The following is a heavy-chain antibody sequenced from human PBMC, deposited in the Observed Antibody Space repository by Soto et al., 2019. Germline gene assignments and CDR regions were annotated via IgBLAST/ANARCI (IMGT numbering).Heavy chain of an antibody. CDR3: ASSPYCSSTSCYFFDP. Sequence: ASVKVSCKASGYTFTSYAMHWVRQAPGQRLEWMGWINPVNGNAKYAQKFQGRVTITADESTSTAYMELSSLRSEDTAVYYCASSPYCSSTSCYFFDPWGQGTLVTVSS. CDR1: GYTFTSYA. J-gene: IGHJ5*02. D-gene: IGHD2-2*01. V-gene: IGHV1-3*01. CDR2: INPVNGNA.